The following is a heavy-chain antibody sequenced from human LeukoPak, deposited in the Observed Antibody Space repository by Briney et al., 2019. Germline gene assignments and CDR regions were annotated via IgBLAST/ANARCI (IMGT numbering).Heavy chain of an antibody. CDR1: GFTFSSYS. V-gene: IGHV3-21*04. CDR2: ISSSSSYI. Sequence: AGGSLRLSCAASGFTFSSYSMNWVRQAPGKGLEWVSSISSSSSYIYYADSVKGRFTISRDNAKNSLYLQMNSLRAEDTAVYYCATHPQWLATYYFDYWGQGTLVTVSS. CDR3: ATHPQWLATYYFDY. D-gene: IGHD6-19*01. J-gene: IGHJ4*02.